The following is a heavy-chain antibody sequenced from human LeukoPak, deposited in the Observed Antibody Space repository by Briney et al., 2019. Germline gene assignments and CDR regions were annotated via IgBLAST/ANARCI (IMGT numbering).Heavy chain of an antibody. V-gene: IGHV1-2*02. J-gene: IGHJ4*02. D-gene: IGHD5-18*01. CDR3: ARGPLRVDTAMVSGLGDY. CDR1: GYTFTGYY. Sequence: GASVKVSCKASGYTFTGYYMHWVRQAAGQGLEWIGWINPNSGGTNYAQKFQGRVTMTRDTSISTAYMELSRLRSDDTAVYYCARGPLRVDTAMVSGLGDYWGQGTLVTVSS. CDR2: INPNSGGT.